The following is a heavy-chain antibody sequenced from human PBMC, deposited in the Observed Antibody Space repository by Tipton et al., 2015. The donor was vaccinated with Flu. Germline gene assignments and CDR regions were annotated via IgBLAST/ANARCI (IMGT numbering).Heavy chain of an antibody. CDR3: ARVRSSSWAGAFDD. V-gene: IGHV4-59*01. CDR1: GDSIGNRYY. Sequence: TLSLTCSVSGDSIGNRYYWGWIRQPPGKGLEWIGYIYYSGNTNQNPSLKSRVTISVDTSKNQFSLKLSSVTAADTAVYYCARVRSSSWAGAFDDWGQGTLVTVSS. J-gene: IGHJ4*02. CDR2: IYYSGNT. D-gene: IGHD6-13*01.